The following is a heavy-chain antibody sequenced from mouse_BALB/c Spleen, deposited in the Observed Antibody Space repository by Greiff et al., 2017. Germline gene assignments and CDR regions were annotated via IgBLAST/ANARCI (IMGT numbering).Heavy chain of an antibody. D-gene: IGHD2-2*01. CDR1: GYTFTDYN. J-gene: IGHJ3*01. CDR3: GSGGGYGWFAY. CDR2: INPNYDST. Sequence: EVQLQQSGAELVKPGASVKISCKASGYTFTDYNMDWVKQSHGKSLEWIGDINPNYDSTSYNQKFKGKATLTVDNSSSTAYMEHSSLTSEDTAVYYCGSGGGYGWFAYWGQGTLVTVSA. V-gene: IGHV1-18*01.